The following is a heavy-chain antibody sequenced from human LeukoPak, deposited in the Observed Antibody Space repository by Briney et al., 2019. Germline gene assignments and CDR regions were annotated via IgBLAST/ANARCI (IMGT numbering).Heavy chain of an antibody. V-gene: IGHV4-39*01. CDR2: IYYSGST. CDR3: ARRRPYCSGGSCYDNWFDP. D-gene: IGHD2-15*01. Sequence: SETLSLTCTVSGGSISSSSYYWGWIRQPPGKGLEWIGSIYYSGSTYYNPSPKSRVTISVDTSKNQFSLKLSSVTAADTAVYYCARRRPYCSGGSCYDNWFDPWGQGTLVTVSS. CDR1: GGSISSSSYY. J-gene: IGHJ5*02.